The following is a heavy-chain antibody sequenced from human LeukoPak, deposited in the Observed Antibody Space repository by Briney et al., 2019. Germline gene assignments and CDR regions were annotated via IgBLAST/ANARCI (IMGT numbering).Heavy chain of an antibody. CDR2: NYTGGSDT. D-gene: IGHD2-2*01. Sequence: GESLKFCSKGSGYSITSYWNGWVRQIAEELLWLVGINYTGGSDTRYNQSFHSQTMISADTSITTDIQQWSSLKASDTAMYYCARPKYCSSTSCYYSDYWGQGTLVTVSS. CDR1: GYSITSYW. CDR3: ARPKYCSSTSCYYSDY. V-gene: IGHV5-51*01. J-gene: IGHJ4*02.